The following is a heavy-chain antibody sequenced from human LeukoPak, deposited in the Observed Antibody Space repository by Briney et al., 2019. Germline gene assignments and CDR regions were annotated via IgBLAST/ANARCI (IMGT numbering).Heavy chain of an antibody. D-gene: IGHD6-6*01. CDR2: IFYSGST. Sequence: SETLSLTCTVSGASVRSYYWSWIRQAPGKGLEWIGYIFYSGSTKYNPSLESRVSISIDTSKDQFSLNLRSVTAADTAVYYCAREDISAPLDYWGQGILVTVSS. CDR3: AREDISAPLDY. CDR1: GASVRSYY. J-gene: IGHJ4*02. V-gene: IGHV4-59*02.